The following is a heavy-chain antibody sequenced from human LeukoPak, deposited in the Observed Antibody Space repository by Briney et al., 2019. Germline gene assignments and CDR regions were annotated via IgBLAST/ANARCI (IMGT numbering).Heavy chain of an antibody. V-gene: IGHV1-8*01. CDR3: ARAPPWDSSSWYWGKYYYYGMDV. D-gene: IGHD6-13*01. CDR2: MNPNSGNT. Sequence: ASVKVSCKASGYTFTSYDINWVRQATGQGLEWMGWMNPNSGNTGYAQKFQGRVTMTRNTSISTACMELSSLRSEDTAVYYCARAPPWDSSSWYWGKYYYYGMDVWGQGTTVTVSS. J-gene: IGHJ6*02. CDR1: GYTFTSYD.